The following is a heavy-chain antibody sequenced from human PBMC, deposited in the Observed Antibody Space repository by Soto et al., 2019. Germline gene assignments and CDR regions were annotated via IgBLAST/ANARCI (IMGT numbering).Heavy chain of an antibody. CDR2: IYHSGST. V-gene: IGHV4-4*02. CDR1: RGSISTDNW. D-gene: IGHD2-21*02. J-gene: IGHJ4*02. Sequence: QVPLQESGPRVVRPSGTLSLTCTVSRGSISTDNWGSWFRQPPGRGLEWIGEIYHSGSTNYNLSHKSRVTLSVAKSKNHFSLRRSSVTAPDTAMDYCARRGGGVVLTATTPFDYWGQGTLVTISS. CDR3: ARRGGGVVLTATTPFDY.